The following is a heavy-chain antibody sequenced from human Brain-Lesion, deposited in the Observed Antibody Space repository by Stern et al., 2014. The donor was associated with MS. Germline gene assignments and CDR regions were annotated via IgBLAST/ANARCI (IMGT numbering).Heavy chain of an antibody. CDR1: GYIFTGYY. CDR3: ARDQRGITIFGVVTDYCYLGMDV. Sequence: QVQLVQSGAEVKKPGASVKVSCKTSGYIFTGYYIHWVRQAPGQGLEWMAWINPNTGGPKYAQKFQGRVTMSRDTSISTAYVELSSLTSDDTAVYYCARDQRGITIFGVVTDYCYLGMDVWGQGTTVTVSS. V-gene: IGHV1-2*02. J-gene: IGHJ6*02. CDR2: INPNTGGP. D-gene: IGHD3-3*01.